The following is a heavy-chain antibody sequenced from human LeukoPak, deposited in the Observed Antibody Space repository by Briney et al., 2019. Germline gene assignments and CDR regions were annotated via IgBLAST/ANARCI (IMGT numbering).Heavy chain of an antibody. V-gene: IGHV3-66*02. J-gene: IGHJ4*02. CDR2: IYNTGAT. CDR3: AKGMVAATTGYFDY. Sequence: GGSLRLSCAASGFTVSDNYMTWVRQAPGKGLEWVSSIYNTGATHYAESVKGRFTISRDNSKNTLYLQMNSLRAEDTAVYYCAKGMVAATTGYFDYWGQRTLVTVSS. CDR1: GFTVSDNY. D-gene: IGHD2-15*01.